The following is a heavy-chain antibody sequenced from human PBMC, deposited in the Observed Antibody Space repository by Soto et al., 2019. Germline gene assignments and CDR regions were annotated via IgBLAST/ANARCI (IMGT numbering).Heavy chain of an antibody. Sequence: SETLSLTCAVSDYSISSGYYWGWLRQPPGKGLEWIGSIYHGGSTYYNPSLNSRVTLSIDMTNNHVSLILNSVTAADTAVYYCTRDLDIGHRGYGQSSVWGQGKTVTVSS. J-gene: IGHJ6*02. CDR3: TRDLDIGHRGYGQSSV. CDR2: IYHGGST. D-gene: IGHD5-12*01. V-gene: IGHV4-38-2*02. CDR1: DYSISSGYY.